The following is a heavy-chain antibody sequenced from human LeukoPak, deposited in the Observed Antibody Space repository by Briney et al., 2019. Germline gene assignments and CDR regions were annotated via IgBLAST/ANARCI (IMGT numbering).Heavy chain of an antibody. CDR1: GFTFSSYA. J-gene: IGHJ5*01. Sequence: GGSLRLSCAASGFTFSSYAMNWVRQAPGKGLEWVAGISSGDRTFHAESVKGRFTISRDNSKNTVVLQMNSLSTEDTAVYSCFTGSAYYYDSWGQGTLVTVSS. V-gene: IGHV3-23*01. CDR2: ISSGDRT. CDR3: FTGSAYYYDS. D-gene: IGHD3-22*01.